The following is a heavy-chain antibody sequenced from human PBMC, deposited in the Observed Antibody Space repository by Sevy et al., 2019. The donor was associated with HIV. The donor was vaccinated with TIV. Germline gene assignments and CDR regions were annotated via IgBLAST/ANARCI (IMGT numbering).Heavy chain of an antibody. D-gene: IGHD1-26*01. V-gene: IGHV3-15*01. Sequence: LGGSLRLSCAASGFTFRNAWMTWVRQAPGKGLKWVGRIKRKSDGGTTEYAAPVKGRFTISRDDSKNTLYLQMNSLKTEDTAVYYCSTGEVNLDNWGQGTLVTVSS. J-gene: IGHJ4*02. CDR3: STGEVNLDN. CDR1: GFTFRNAW. CDR2: IKRKSDGGTT.